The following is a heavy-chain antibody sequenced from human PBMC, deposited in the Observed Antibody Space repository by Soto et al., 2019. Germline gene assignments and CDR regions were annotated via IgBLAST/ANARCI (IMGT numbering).Heavy chain of an antibody. CDR2: INAGNGNT. Sequence: ASVKVSCKASGYTFTSYAMHWVRQAPGQRLEWMGWINAGNGNTKYSQKFQGRVTITRDTSASTAYMELSGLRSEDTAVYYCARSPPNTYYDFWSGNYYYYYGMDVWGQGTTVTVSS. CDR3: ARSPPNTYYDFWSGNYYYYYGMDV. D-gene: IGHD3-3*01. CDR1: GYTFTSYA. J-gene: IGHJ6*02. V-gene: IGHV1-3*01.